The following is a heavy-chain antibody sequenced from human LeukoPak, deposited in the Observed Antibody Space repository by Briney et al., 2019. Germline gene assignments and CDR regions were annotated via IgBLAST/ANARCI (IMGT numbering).Heavy chain of an antibody. J-gene: IGHJ6*03. V-gene: IGHV1-69*04. CDR3: ARDSSSFYYYYMDV. D-gene: IGHD6-6*01. Sequence: SVKVSRKASGGTFSSYTISWVRQAPGQGLEWMGRIIPILGIANYAQKFQGRVTITADKSTSTAYMELSSLRSEDTAVYYCARDSSSFYYYYMDVWGKGTTVTVSS. CDR2: IIPILGIA. CDR1: GGTFSSYT.